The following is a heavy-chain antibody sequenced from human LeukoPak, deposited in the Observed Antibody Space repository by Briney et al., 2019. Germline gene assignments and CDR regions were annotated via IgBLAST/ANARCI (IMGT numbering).Heavy chain of an antibody. CDR1: GFTFSSYS. CDR2: ISSSSSYI. J-gene: IGHJ6*02. D-gene: IGHD6-13*01. Sequence: GGSLRLSCAASGFTFSSYSMNWVRQAPGKGLEWVSSISSSSSYIYYADSVKGRFTISRDNAKNSLYLQMNSLRAEDTAVYYCARSIAAADNYGMDVWGQGTTVTVSS. CDR3: ARSIAAADNYGMDV. V-gene: IGHV3-21*01.